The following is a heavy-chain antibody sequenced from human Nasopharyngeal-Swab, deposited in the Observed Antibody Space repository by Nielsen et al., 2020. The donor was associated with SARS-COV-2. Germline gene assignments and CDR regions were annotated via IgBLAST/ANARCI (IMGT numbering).Heavy chain of an antibody. CDR3: AKDYGSGSHYRLNWFDP. J-gene: IGHJ5*02. CDR2: IRSKGNSYAT. D-gene: IGHD3-10*01. V-gene: IGHV3-73*01. CDR1: GFIFSDSA. Sequence: GFLRPPFAASGFIFSDSAIHWVRQASGKGLEWVGRIRSKGNSYATEYAASVEGRFTISRDDSKNTAYLQMNSLMTEDTAVYYCAKDYGSGSHYRLNWFDPWGQGTLVTVSS.